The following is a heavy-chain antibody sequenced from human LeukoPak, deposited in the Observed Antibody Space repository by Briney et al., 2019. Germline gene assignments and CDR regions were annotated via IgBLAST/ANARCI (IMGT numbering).Heavy chain of an antibody. CDR2: IYYSGST. Sequence: PSQTLSLTCTVSGGSISSGDYYWSWIRQPPGECLEWIGYIYYSGSTYYNPSLKSRVTISVDTSKNQFSLKLSSVTAADTAVYYCARATKRITMVRGVREKYNWFDPWGQGTLVTVSS. J-gene: IGHJ5*02. CDR1: GGSISSGDYY. D-gene: IGHD3-10*01. CDR3: ARATKRITMVRGVREKYNWFDP. V-gene: IGHV4-30-4*01.